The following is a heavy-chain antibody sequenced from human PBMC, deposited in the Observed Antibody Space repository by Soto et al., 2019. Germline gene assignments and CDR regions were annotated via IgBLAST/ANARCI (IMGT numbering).Heavy chain of an antibody. J-gene: IGHJ4*02. CDR2: IKHDGSMQ. D-gene: IGHD4-4*01. Sequence: GSLRLSCEASGFTFSGYWMSWVRQAPGKGLGWVADIKHDGSMQYYVDSVKGRFTISRDNAKKLLFLQMNGLRAEDTALYYCARATYSNAWYRFDLWGQGTLVTVSS. V-gene: IGHV3-7*03. CDR1: GFTFSGYW. CDR3: ARATYSNAWYRFDL.